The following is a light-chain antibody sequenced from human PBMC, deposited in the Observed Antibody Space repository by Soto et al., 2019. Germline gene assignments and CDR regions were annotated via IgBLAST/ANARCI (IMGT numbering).Light chain of an antibody. CDR1: QSVRSER. J-gene: IGKJ5*01. V-gene: IGKV3-20*01. CDR2: DAS. CDR3: QQYDVSPIT. Sequence: EIVFTQSPYTLSFCPLEIATLSCRASQSVRSERLAWYQHKRGQAPRLVIFDASSRATGIPERFSGSGSGTDFTLTITRLEPEDFAVYFCQQYDVSPITFGLGTRLEIK.